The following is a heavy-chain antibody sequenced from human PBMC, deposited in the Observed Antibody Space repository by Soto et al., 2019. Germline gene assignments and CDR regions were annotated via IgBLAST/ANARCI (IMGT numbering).Heavy chain of an antibody. V-gene: IGHV3-23*01. CDR2: ISGSGGGT. Sequence: HLGGSLRLSCAASGFTFGNYAMTWVRQAPGKGLECVSRISGSGGGTYYADSVKGRFTISRDNSENTLYLHLNSLRVEDTAIYYCASIPHGYEALTGPGYCGQGALVTVSS. J-gene: IGHJ4*02. D-gene: IGHD3-9*01. CDR1: GFTFGNYA. CDR3: ASIPHGYEALTGPGY.